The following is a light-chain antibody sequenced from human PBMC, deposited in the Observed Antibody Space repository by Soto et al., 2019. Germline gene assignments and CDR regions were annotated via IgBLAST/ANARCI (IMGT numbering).Light chain of an antibody. CDR3: HSFDSNTVV. Sequence: NFMLTQPHSVSESPGKTVTISCTRTSGSIASNYVQWYQQRPGSAPTAVIYEDDQRPSGVPDRLSGSIDSSSNSASLTISGLKSEDEAAYYCHSFDSNTVVFGGGTKLTVL. J-gene: IGLJ2*01. CDR2: EDD. CDR1: SGSIASNY. V-gene: IGLV6-57*03.